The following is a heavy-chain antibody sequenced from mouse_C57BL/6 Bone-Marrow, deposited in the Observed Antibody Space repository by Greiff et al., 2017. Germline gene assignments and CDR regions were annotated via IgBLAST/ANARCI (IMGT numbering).Heavy chain of an antibody. CDR2: INPNYGTT. CDR3: AREELAVYGKGFAY. J-gene: IGHJ3*01. V-gene: IGHV1-39*01. CDR1: GYSFTDYN. Sequence: VQLKESGPELVKPGASVKISCKASGYSFTDYNMNWVKQSNGKSLEWIGVINPNYGTTSYNQKFKGKATLTVDQSSSTAYIQLNSLTSEDSAVYYCAREELAVYGKGFAYWGQGTLVTVSA. D-gene: IGHD2-1*01.